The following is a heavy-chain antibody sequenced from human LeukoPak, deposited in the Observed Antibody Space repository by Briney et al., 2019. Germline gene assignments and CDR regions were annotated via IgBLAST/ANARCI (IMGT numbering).Heavy chain of an antibody. CDR2: IDHSGST. CDR3: ARSRRITMVRGPISNYYYYYMDV. CDR1: GGSFSGYY. V-gene: IGHV4-34*01. J-gene: IGHJ6*03. D-gene: IGHD3-10*01. Sequence: PSETLSLTCAVYGGSFSGYYWSWIRQPPGKGLEWIGEIDHSGSTNYNPSLKSRVTISVDTSKNQFSLKLSSVTAADTAVYYCARSRRITMVRGPISNYYYYYMDVWGKGTTVTVSS.